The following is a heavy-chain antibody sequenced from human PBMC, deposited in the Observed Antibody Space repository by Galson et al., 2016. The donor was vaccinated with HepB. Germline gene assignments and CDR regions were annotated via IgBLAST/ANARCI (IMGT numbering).Heavy chain of an antibody. V-gene: IGHV3-23*05. CDR1: GFIFSNYA. Sequence: SLRLSCAASGFIFSNYAMSWVRQAPGKGLEWLSVIYPIGETPYADSVKGRFTISRDISKNMVYLQMNSLRAEDSAVYHCARGHCSDVCYNNPDYWGQGTLVTVSS. CDR3: ARGHCSDVCYNNPDY. D-gene: IGHD2-8*01. J-gene: IGHJ4*02. CDR2: IYPIGET.